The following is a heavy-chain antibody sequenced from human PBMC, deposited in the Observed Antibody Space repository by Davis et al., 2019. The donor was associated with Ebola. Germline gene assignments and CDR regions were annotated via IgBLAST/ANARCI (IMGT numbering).Heavy chain of an antibody. CDR2: IYYSGST. CDR3: ARTRSGYYTPLDY. V-gene: IGHV4-39*01. Sequence: PSETLSLTCTVSRGSISSSSYYWGWIRQPPGKGLEWIGSIYYSGSTYYNPSLKSRVTISVDTSKNQFSLKLSSVTAADTAVYYCARTRSGYYTPLDYWGQGTLVTVSS. D-gene: IGHD3-3*01. CDR1: RGSISSSSYY. J-gene: IGHJ4*02.